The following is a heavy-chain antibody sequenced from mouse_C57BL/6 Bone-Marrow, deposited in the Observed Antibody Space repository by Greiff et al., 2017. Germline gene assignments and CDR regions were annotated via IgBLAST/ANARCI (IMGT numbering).Heavy chain of an antibody. CDR1: GYTFTSYW. V-gene: IGHV1-55*01. J-gene: IGHJ2*01. CDR2: IYPGSGST. D-gene: IGHD2-5*01. Sequence: VQLQQPGAELVKPGASVKMSCKASGYTFTSYWITWVKQRPGQGLEWIGDIYPGSGSTNYNEKFKSKATLTVDTSSSTAYMQLSSLTSEDSAVYYCARDYSNPYYFDYWGQGTTLTVSS. CDR3: ARDYSNPYYFDY.